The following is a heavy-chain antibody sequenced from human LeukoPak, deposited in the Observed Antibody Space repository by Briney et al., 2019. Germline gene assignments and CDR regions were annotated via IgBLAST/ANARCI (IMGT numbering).Heavy chain of an antibody. CDR2: INHSGST. CDR3: ARDNYDYVWGSYQNFNY. Sequence: PSETLSLTCAVYGGSFSGYYWSWIRQPPGRGLEWIGEINHSGSTNYNPSLKSRVTISVDTSKNQFPLKLSSVTAADTAVYYCARDNYDYVWGSYQNFNYWGQGTLVTVSS. V-gene: IGHV4-34*01. J-gene: IGHJ4*02. D-gene: IGHD3-16*02. CDR1: GGSFSGYY.